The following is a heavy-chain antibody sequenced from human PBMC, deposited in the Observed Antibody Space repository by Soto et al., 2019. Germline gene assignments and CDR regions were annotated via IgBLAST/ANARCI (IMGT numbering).Heavy chain of an antibody. Sequence: SGPTLVNPPQTLTLTCTFSGFSLSTSGMCVSWIRQPPGKALEWLALIDWDDDKYYSTSLKTRLTISKDTSKNQVVLTMTNMDPVDTATYYFARIPVTTVTTPYYYYGMDVWGQGTTVTVSS. J-gene: IGHJ6*02. CDR3: ARIPVTTVTTPYYYYGMDV. CDR1: GFSLSTSGMC. V-gene: IGHV2-70*01. CDR2: IDWDDDK. D-gene: IGHD4-17*01.